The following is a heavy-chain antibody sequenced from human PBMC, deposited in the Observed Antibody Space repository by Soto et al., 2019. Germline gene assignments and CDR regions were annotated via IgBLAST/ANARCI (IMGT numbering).Heavy chain of an antibody. J-gene: IGHJ5*02. D-gene: IGHD2-15*01. CDR1: DDSITSGSYY. CDR3: ARHHSCSGGSCSAPNWFDP. V-gene: IGHV4-39*01. CDR2: IQYRGST. Sequence: SETLSLTCTVSDDSITSGSYYWGLIRQPPGKGLEWIGTIQYRGSTYYNPSLKSRVTISVDTSKNQFSLKLSSVTAADTAVYYCARHHSCSGGSCSAPNWFDPWGQGTLVTVSS.